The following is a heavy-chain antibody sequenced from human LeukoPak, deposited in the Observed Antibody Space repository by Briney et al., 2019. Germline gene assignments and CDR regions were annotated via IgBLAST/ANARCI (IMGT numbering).Heavy chain of an antibody. Sequence: ASVTVSCKASGYTFTNYGISWVRQAPGQGLEWMGWISVYNGKTQYAHKFQGRVTMTTDSSTSTADMELRSLTSDDTAVYYCARTGGDCSTTGCYPYYFDYWGQGILVTVSS. D-gene: IGHD2-2*01. V-gene: IGHV1-18*01. CDR1: GYTFTNYG. CDR3: ARTGGDCSTTGCYPYYFDY. J-gene: IGHJ4*02. CDR2: ISVYNGKT.